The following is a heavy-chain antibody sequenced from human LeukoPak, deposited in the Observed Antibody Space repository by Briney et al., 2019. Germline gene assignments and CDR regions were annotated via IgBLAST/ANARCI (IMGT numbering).Heavy chain of an antibody. D-gene: IGHD3-9*01. J-gene: IGHJ5*02. CDR1: GDSISSYY. Sequence: SETLSLTCTVSGDSISSYYWSWLRQPPGKGLEWIGNIYYSGRTNYNPSLKSRVTISVDTSKNQFSLKLSSVTAADTAVYYCARVPTYYDILTGYYRRGSWFDPWGQGTLVTVSS. CDR3: ARVPTYYDILTGYYRRGSWFDP. V-gene: IGHV4-59*12. CDR2: IYYSGRT.